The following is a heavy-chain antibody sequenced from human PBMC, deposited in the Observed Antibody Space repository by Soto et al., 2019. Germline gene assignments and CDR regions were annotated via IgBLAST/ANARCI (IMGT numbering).Heavy chain of an antibody. CDR1: GESFSDFY. CDR3: ARGLRYYGSGSHYGLDV. D-gene: IGHD3-10*01. J-gene: IGHJ6*02. V-gene: IGHV4-34*01. Sequence: SETLSLTCSASGESFSDFYWSWIRQPPGKGLEWIGEINHSGHTSYNPSLKSRVTISVDTSKNQFSLKLSSVTAADTAVYYCARGLRYYGSGSHYGLDVWGQGTTVHVSS. CDR2: INHSGHT.